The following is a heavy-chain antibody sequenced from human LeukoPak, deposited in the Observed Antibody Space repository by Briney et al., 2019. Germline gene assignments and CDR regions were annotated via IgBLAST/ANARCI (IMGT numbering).Heavy chain of an antibody. CDR3: AKGLEPATDVKQTFDF. V-gene: IGHV3-23*01. CDR1: GFTFTKYA. CDR2: ISSSGDKT. Sequence: PGGALRLSCGASGFTFTKYAMSWVRQGPGKGLEWVSAISSSGDKTHYVDSVKGRFTISRDNSRNTVYLQMNSLRVGDAALYYCAKGLEPATDVKQTFDFWGQGALVTVSS. D-gene: IGHD1-26*01. J-gene: IGHJ4*02.